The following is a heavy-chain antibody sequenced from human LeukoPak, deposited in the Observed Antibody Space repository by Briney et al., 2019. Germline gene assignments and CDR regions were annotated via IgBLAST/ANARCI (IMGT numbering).Heavy chain of an antibody. J-gene: IGHJ4*02. V-gene: IGHV3-23*01. CDR1: GFIFSRYG. CDR3: AKDPTGTSPSDY. D-gene: IGHD1-1*01. Sequence: GGTLRLSCTASGFIFSRYGMSWVRQAPGKGLEWVSAISGSGGTTYYTDSVKGRFTISRDNSKNTLYLQINSLRAEDTAVYYCAKDPTGTSPSDYWGQGTLVTVSS. CDR2: ISGSGGTT.